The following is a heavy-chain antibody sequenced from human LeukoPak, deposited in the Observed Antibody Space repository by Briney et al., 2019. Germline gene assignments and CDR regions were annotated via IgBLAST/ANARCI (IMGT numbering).Heavy chain of an antibody. J-gene: IGHJ4*02. D-gene: IGHD1-26*01. CDR2: IRYDGSNK. CDR3: AKVSGAKELLEPLFDY. CDR1: GFTFSSYG. V-gene: IGHV3-30*02. Sequence: GGSLRLSCAASGFTFSSYGMHWVRQAPGKGLEWVAFIRYDGSNKYYADSVKGRFPISRDNSKNTLYLQMNSLRAEDTAVYYCAKVSGAKELLEPLFDYWGQGTLVTVSS.